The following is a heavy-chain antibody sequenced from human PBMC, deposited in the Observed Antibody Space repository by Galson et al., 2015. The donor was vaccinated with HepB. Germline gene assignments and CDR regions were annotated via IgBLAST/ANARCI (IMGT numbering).Heavy chain of an antibody. CDR3: ARVDSVLLWFGGSYGMDV. CDR1: GGSFSGYY. Sequence: LSLTCAVYGGSFSGYYWSWIRQPPGKGLEWIGEINHSGSTNYNPSLKSRVTISVDTSKNQFSLKLSSVTAADTAVYYCARVDSVLLWFGGSYGMDVWGQGTTVTVSS. J-gene: IGHJ6*02. D-gene: IGHD3-10*01. CDR2: INHSGST. V-gene: IGHV4-34*01.